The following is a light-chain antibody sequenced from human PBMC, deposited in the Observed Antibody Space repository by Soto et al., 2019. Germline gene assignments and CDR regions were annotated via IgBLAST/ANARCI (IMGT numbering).Light chain of an antibody. CDR1: QNIERW. Sequence: DIQMTQSPSPLSASVGDRVTITCRASQNIERWLAWYQQKPGKAPKLLLYDVSSLESGVPSRFSGSGSATEFILTINGLQPDDFATYFCQQFNSDTGTFGQVTKVDIK. V-gene: IGKV1-5*01. CDR3: QQFNSDTGT. J-gene: IGKJ1*01. CDR2: DVS.